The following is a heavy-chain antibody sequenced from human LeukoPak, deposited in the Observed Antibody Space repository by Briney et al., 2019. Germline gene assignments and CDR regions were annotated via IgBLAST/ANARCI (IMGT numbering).Heavy chain of an antibody. CDR3: ARAPMVRGVWLFDY. Sequence: SETLSLTCTVSGGSISSYYWSWIRQPPGKGLEWIGYIYYSGSTNYNPSLKSRVTISVDTSKNQFSLKLSSVTAADTAVYYCARAPMVRGVWLFDYWGQGTLVTVSS. CDR1: GGSISSYY. J-gene: IGHJ4*02. D-gene: IGHD3-10*01. V-gene: IGHV4-59*01. CDR2: IYYSGST.